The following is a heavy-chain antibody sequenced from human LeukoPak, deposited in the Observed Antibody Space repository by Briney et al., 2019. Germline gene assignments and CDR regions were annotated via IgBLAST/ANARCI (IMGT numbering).Heavy chain of an antibody. CDR2: ISPNSGGT. D-gene: IGHD5-24*01. Sequence: ASVKVSCKASGYTFTGYYMHWVRQAPGQGLEWMGWISPNSGGTNYAQKFQGRVTMTRDTSISTAYMELSRLRSDDTAVYYCAMLLEMATINDYWGQGTLVTVSS. V-gene: IGHV1-2*02. CDR1: GYTFTGYY. CDR3: AMLLEMATINDY. J-gene: IGHJ4*02.